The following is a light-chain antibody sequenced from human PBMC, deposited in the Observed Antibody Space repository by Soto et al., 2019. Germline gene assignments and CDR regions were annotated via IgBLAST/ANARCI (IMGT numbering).Light chain of an antibody. V-gene: IGKV1-5*03. CDR2: KAS. Sequence: DIQMTQSPSSLSASVGYRFTITCRASQSIRSYLNWYQQKPGKAPKLLIYKASSLESGVPSRFRGSGSGTEFTLTISSLQPDDFETYYCQQYNSYSWTFGQGTKVDIK. J-gene: IGKJ1*01. CDR3: QQYNSYSWT. CDR1: QSIRSY.